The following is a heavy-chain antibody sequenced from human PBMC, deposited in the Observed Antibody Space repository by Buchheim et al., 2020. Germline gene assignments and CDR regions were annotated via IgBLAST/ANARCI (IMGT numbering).Heavy chain of an antibody. CDR1: GGSVSSGSYY. D-gene: IGHD3-9*01. CDR2: IYYSGST. Sequence: QVQLQESGPGLVKPSETLSLTCTVSGGSVSSGSYYWSWIRQPPGKGLEWIGYIYYSGSTNYNPSLKSRVTISVDTPQNQFSLKLSSVTAADTAVYYCARTGGILTGYYDEYYFDYWGQGTL. CDR3: ARTGGILTGYYDEYYFDY. V-gene: IGHV4-61*01. J-gene: IGHJ4*02.